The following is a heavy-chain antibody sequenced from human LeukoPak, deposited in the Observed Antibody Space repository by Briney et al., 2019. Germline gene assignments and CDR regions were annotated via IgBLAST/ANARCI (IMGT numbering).Heavy chain of an antibody. J-gene: IGHJ4*02. D-gene: IGHD6-6*01. V-gene: IGHV7-4-1*02. CDR1: GYTFTSYA. Sequence: GASVKVSCKASGYTFTSYAMNWVRQAPGQGLEWMGWINTNTGNPTYAQGFTGRFVFSLDTSVSTAYLQVSSLKAEDTAVYYCARGVEQLVLEDFDYWGQGTLVTVSS. CDR3: ARGVEQLVLEDFDY. CDR2: INTNTGNP.